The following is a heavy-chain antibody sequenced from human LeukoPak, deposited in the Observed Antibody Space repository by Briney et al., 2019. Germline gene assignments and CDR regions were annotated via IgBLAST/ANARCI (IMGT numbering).Heavy chain of an antibody. CDR3: ATYRGWFGELLPPPYGMDV. V-gene: IGHV1-46*01. J-gene: IGHJ6*02. CDR2: INPSGGST. CDR1: GYTFTGYY. Sequence: GASVKVTCKTSGYTFTGYYIHCVRQAPGQGREWMGIINPSGGSTSYAQKFQGRVTMTRDTSTSTVYMELSSLRSEDTAVYYCATYRGWFGELLPPPYGMDVWGQGTTVTVSS. D-gene: IGHD3-10*01.